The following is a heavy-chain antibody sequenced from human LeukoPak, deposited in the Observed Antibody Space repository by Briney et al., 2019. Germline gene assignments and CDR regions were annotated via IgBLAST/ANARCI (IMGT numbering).Heavy chain of an antibody. CDR2: ISYDGATE. CDR3: AKVGFGFDY. J-gene: IGHJ4*02. V-gene: IGHV3-30*18. Sequence: GGSLRLSCLVSGFKFRDYGMHWVRQAPGKGLEWVAHISYDGATEHYADSVRGRFTVSRDDSKNTAYLQMDSLRPEDTPSYFCAKVGFGFDYWGQGTVVTVSS. CDR1: GFKFRDYG. D-gene: IGHD3-16*01.